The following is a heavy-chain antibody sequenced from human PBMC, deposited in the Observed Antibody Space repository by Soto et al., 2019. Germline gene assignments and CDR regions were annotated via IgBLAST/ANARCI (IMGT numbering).Heavy chain of an antibody. CDR2: IWYDGSNK. CDR1: GFTFSSYG. J-gene: IGHJ4*02. CDR3: ARENYDSSGYFDY. V-gene: IGHV3-33*01. D-gene: IGHD3-22*01. Sequence: GGSLRLSCAASGFTFSSYGMHWVRQAPGKGLEWVAVIWYDGSNKYYADSVKGRFTISRDNSKNTLYLQMNSLRAEDTAVYYCARENYDSSGYFDYWGQGTLVTVSS.